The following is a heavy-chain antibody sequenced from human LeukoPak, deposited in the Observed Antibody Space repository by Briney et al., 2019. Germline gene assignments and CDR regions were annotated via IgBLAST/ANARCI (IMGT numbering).Heavy chain of an antibody. Sequence: PGRSLRLSCAASGXTFSTYGLHWVRQAPGKGLEWVAVIWYDGNNKYYADSVKGRFTISRDNSKNTLYLQMNSLRAEDTAVYYCARSDSNLNWGQGTLVTVSS. CDR2: IWYDGNNK. V-gene: IGHV3-33*01. D-gene: IGHD3-22*01. CDR1: GXTFSTYG. J-gene: IGHJ4*02. CDR3: ARSDSNLN.